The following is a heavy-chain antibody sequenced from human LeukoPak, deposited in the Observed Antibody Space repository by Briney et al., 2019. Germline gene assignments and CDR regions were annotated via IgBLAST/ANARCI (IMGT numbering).Heavy chain of an antibody. V-gene: IGHV4-34*01. Sequence: PSETLSLTCVVYGASFSGNYWTWIRQPPGKGLEWIGEINHSGSTNYNPSLKSRVTMSVDTSKNQFSLKLSSVTAADTAVYFCARGDCSSTTCFHYYFDYWGQGTLVIVSS. D-gene: IGHD2-2*01. CDR1: GASFSGNY. J-gene: IGHJ4*02. CDR3: ARGDCSSTTCFHYYFDY. CDR2: INHSGST.